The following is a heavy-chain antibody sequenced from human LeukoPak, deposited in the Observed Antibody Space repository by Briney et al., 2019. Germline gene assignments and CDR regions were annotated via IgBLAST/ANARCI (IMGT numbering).Heavy chain of an antibody. Sequence: SETLSLTCTVSGYSISSGCYWAWIRQPPGKGLECIGSIYHSGSTYYNPSLKSRVTMSVDTSKNQFSLKLSSVTAADTAVYYCARTYYYASGTSPFDYWGQGTLVTVSS. CDR2: IYHSGST. V-gene: IGHV4-38-2*02. J-gene: IGHJ4*02. CDR3: ARTYYYASGTSPFDY. D-gene: IGHD3-10*01. CDR1: GYSISSGCY.